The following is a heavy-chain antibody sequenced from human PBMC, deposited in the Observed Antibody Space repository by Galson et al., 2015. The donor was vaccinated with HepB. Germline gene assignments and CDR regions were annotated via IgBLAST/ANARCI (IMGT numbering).Heavy chain of an antibody. CDR2: IGGSGGST. V-gene: IGHV3-23*01. J-gene: IGHJ4*02. Sequence: SLRLSCAASGFTFSSYAMSWVRQAPGKGLECVSAIGGSGGSTYYADSVKGRFTISRDNSQNTLYLQMNSLRAEDTAVYYCAKKGGLSGSYYNIDYWGQGTLVTVSS. CDR3: AKKGGLSGSYYNIDY. D-gene: IGHD3-10*01. CDR1: GFTFSSYA.